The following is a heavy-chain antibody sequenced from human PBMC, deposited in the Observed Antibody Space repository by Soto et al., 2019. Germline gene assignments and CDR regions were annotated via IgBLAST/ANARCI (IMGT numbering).Heavy chain of an antibody. CDR3: ARGIIRRVGWYCTLYYYYGMDV. Sequence: SVKVSCKASGGTFSSYAISWVRQAPGQGLEWMGGIIPIFGTANYAQKFQGRVTITADESTSTAYMELSSLRSEDTAVYYCARGIIRRVGWYCTLYYYYGMDVWGQGTTVTVSS. CDR1: GGTFSSYA. CDR2: IIPIFGTA. J-gene: IGHJ6*02. V-gene: IGHV1-69*13. D-gene: IGHD2-8*02.